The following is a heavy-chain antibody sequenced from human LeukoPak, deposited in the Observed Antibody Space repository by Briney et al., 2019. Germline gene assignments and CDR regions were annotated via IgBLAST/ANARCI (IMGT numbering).Heavy chain of an antibody. J-gene: IGHJ4*02. CDR1: GYTFTSYG. Sequence: ASVKVSCKASGYTFTSYGISWVRQAPGQGLEWMGWISAYNGNTSYAQKLQGRVTMTTDTSTSTAYMELRSLRSDDTAVYYCAIDGVVPAATVPDYWGQGTLVTVPS. V-gene: IGHV1-18*01. CDR2: ISAYNGNT. D-gene: IGHD2-2*01. CDR3: AIDGVVPAATVPDY.